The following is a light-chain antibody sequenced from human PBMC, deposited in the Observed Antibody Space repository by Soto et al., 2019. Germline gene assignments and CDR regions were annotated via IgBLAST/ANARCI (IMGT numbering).Light chain of an antibody. CDR1: NNDVGGYNY. Sequence: QSALTQPPSASGSPGQSVTISCTGTNNDVGGYNYVSWYQQHPGKAPKLMIYEVSMRPSGVPDRFSGSKSANTASLTVSGLQAEDEAEYYCSSYAGGPNFYVFGTGTKVTVL. V-gene: IGLV2-8*01. CDR2: EVS. CDR3: SSYAGGPNFYV. J-gene: IGLJ1*01.